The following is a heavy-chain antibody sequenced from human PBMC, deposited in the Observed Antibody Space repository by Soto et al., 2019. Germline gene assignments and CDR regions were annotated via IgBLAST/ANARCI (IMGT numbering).Heavy chain of an antibody. CDR3: ARDKDRQQLGGNYYYIMDV. Sequence: QVQRVQSGAEVKKPGSSVKVSCKTSGGTFRTSAISWVRQAPGHGLEWMGGIMPVFPTPDYAQKFQGRVTITADESTSTAYMELSSLGSEDTAVYYCARDKDRQQLGGNYYYIMDVWGQGTTVTVSS. CDR1: GGTFRTSA. D-gene: IGHD3-3*02. J-gene: IGHJ6*02. CDR2: IMPVFPTP. V-gene: IGHV1-69*12.